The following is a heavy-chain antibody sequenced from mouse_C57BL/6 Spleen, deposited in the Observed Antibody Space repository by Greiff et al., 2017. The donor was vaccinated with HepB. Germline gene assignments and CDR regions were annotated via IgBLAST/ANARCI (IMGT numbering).Heavy chain of an antibody. CDR1: GYTFTSYW. J-gene: IGHJ2*01. V-gene: IGHV1-5*01. Sequence: VQLQQSGTVLARPGASVKMSCKTSGYTFTSYWMHWVKQRPGQGLEWIGAIYPGNSDTRYNQKFKGKAKLTAVTSASTAYMELSSLTNEDSAVYYCPKLLTRDFDYWGQGTTLTVSA. CDR3: PKLLTRDFDY. CDR2: IYPGNSDT.